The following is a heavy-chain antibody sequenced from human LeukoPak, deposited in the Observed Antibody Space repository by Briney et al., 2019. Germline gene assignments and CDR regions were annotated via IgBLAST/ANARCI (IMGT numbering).Heavy chain of an antibody. V-gene: IGHV1-2*02. Sequence: ASVKVSCKASGYTFTDYYMHWVRQAPGQGLEWMGWLNPNSGDTNYLQKFQGRVTMTRDTSISTAYMELSRLSSDDTAVYYCTRDLLGGSGTFDPWGQGTLVTVSS. D-gene: IGHD3-10*01. J-gene: IGHJ5*02. CDR3: TRDLLGGSGTFDP. CDR1: GYTFTDYY. CDR2: LNPNSGDT.